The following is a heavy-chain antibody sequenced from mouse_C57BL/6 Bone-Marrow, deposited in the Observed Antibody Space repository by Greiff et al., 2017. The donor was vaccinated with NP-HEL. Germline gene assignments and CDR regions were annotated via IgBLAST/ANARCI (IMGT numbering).Heavy chain of an antibody. CDR1: GYTFTSYG. J-gene: IGHJ1*03. Sequence: VQLKQSGAELARPGASVKLSCKASGYTFTSYGISWVKQRTGQGLEWIGEIYPRSGNTYYNEKFKGKATLTADKSSSTAYMELRSLTSEDSAVYFCARGIYYGSSYSYWYFDVWGTGTTVTVSS. CDR2: IYPRSGNT. CDR3: ARGIYYGSSYSYWYFDV. V-gene: IGHV1-81*01. D-gene: IGHD1-1*01.